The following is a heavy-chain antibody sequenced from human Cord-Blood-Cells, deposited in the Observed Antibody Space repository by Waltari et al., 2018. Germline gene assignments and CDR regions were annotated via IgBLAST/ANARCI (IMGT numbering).Heavy chain of an antibody. J-gene: IGHJ6*02. CDR3: ARSRRWELLSDYYYYGMDV. CDR2: IKQDGSEK. CDR1: GFTFSSSW. Sequence: EVQLVESGGGLVQPGGSLRLSCAASGFTFSSSWMSWVRQAPGKGLEWVANIKQDGSEKYYVDSVKGRFTISRDNAKNSLYLQMNSLRAEDTAVYYCARSRRWELLSDYYYYGMDVWGQGTTVTVSS. D-gene: IGHD1-26*01. V-gene: IGHV3-7*01.